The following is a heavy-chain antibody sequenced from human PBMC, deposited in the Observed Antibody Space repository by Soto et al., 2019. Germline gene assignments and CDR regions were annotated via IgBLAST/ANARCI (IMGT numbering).Heavy chain of an antibody. CDR3: ARDPLANYYDSSGYYYAFDY. D-gene: IGHD3-22*01. J-gene: IGHJ4*02. CDR2: ISSSSSYI. CDR1: GFTFSSYS. Sequence: PGGSLRLSCAASGFTFSSYSMNWVRQAPGKGLEWVSSISSSSSYIYYADSVKGRFTISRDNAKNSLYLQMDSLRAEDTAVYYCARDPLANYYDSSGYYYAFDYWRQGTLVTVSS. V-gene: IGHV3-21*01.